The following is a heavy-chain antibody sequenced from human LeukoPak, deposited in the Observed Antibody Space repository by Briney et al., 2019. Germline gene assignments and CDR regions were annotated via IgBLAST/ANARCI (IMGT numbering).Heavy chain of an antibody. J-gene: IGHJ4*02. Sequence: ASVKVSCKASGYTFTSYGISWVRQAPGQGHEWVGWISAYNGNTNYAQKLQGRVTMTTDTSTSTAYMAPRSLRSDDTGVYYCARDYARFGELLPNYWGQGTLVTVSS. CDR2: ISAYNGNT. V-gene: IGHV1-18*01. CDR3: ARDYARFGELLPNY. D-gene: IGHD3-10*01. CDR1: GYTFTSYG.